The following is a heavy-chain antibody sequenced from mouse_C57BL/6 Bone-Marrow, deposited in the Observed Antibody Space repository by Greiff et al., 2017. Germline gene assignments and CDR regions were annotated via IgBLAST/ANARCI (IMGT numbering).Heavy chain of an antibody. J-gene: IGHJ4*01. D-gene: IGHD1-1*02. CDR2: IYPGGGYT. V-gene: IGHV1-63*01. CDR1: GYTFTNSW. CDR3: ARFGGYLYYYAMDY. Sequence: VQLQQSGAELVRPGTSVKMSCKASGYTFTNSWIGWAQQRPGHGLEWIADIYPGGGYTNYTDKFKGQATLTADKSSSTAYMQCSSLTSEDSAIYYCARFGGYLYYYAMDYWGQGTSVTVSS.